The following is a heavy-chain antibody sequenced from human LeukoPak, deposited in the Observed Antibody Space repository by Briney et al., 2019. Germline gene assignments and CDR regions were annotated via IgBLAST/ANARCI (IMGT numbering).Heavy chain of an antibody. CDR1: GGTFSSYD. Sequence: VASVKVSCKASGGTFSSYDISWVRQAPGQGLEWMGGIIPIFGTANYAQKFQGRVTITADKSTRTAYMELSSLRSEDTAVYYCARDNDSRDPPHFDYWGQGTLVTVSS. V-gene: IGHV1-69*06. CDR3: ARDNDSRDPPHFDY. D-gene: IGHD3-16*01. CDR2: IIPIFGTA. J-gene: IGHJ4*02.